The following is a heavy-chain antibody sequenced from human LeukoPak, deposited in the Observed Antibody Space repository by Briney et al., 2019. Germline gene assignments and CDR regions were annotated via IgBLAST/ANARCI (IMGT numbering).Heavy chain of an antibody. J-gene: IGHJ4*02. CDR3: ARGGHTPYSSGWFDY. CDR2: ISSSGSTI. CDR1: GFTFSSYE. Sequence: PGGSLRLSCAASGFTFSSYEMNWVRQAPGKGLEWVSYISSSGSTIYYADSVKGRFTISRDNAKNSLYLQMNSLRAEDTAVYYRARGGHTPYSSGWFDYWGQGTMVTVSS. V-gene: IGHV3-48*03. D-gene: IGHD6-25*01.